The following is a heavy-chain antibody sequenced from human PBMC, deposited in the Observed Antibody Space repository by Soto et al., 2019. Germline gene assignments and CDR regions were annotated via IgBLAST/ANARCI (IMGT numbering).Heavy chain of an antibody. J-gene: IGHJ6*03. Sequence: GGSLRLSCAASGFTVSSNYMSWVRQAPGKGLEWVSVIYSGGSTYYADSVKGRFTISRHDSKNKLYLQMNSLEAADTAVYYCAGPTAGFWSGYFDYYYMDVWGKGTTVTVSS. D-gene: IGHD3-3*01. CDR2: IYSGGST. CDR3: AGPTAGFWSGYFDYYYMDV. V-gene: IGHV3-53*04. CDR1: GFTVSSNY.